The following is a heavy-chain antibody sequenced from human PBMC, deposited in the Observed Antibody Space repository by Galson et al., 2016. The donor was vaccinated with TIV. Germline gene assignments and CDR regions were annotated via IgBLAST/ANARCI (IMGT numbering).Heavy chain of an antibody. CDR3: ARELGQQWLEEVGPYYYAMDV. J-gene: IGHJ6*02. CDR1: GFTFSSYT. V-gene: IGHV3-21*01. CDR2: ISSRITKI. D-gene: IGHD6-19*01. Sequence: SLRLSCAASGFTFSSYTMNWVRQAPGKGLEWVSSISSRITKIYYADSVKGRFTVSRDNAKNPRYLQMSSQSAEDSAVYYCARELGQQWLEEVGPYYYAMDVWGQGTTVTVSS.